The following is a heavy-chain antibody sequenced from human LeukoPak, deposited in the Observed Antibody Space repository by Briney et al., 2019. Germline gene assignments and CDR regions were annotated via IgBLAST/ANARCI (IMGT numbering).Heavy chain of an antibody. CDR3: AREEDTAMVRGAFDI. Sequence: SETLSLTCTVSGGSISSYYWSWIRQPPGKGLEWIGHIYYGGSTNYNPSLKSRVTISVDTSKNQFSLKLSSVTAADTAVYYCAREEDTAMVRGAFDIWGQGTMVTVSS. CDR1: GGSISSYY. J-gene: IGHJ3*02. D-gene: IGHD5-18*01. CDR2: IYYGGST. V-gene: IGHV4-59*01.